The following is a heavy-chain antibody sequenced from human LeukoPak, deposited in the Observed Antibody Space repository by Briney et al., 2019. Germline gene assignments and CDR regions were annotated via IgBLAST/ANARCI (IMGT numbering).Heavy chain of an antibody. CDR3: AKHVGFLATIVANFDY. CDR2: IGGSGGST. D-gene: IGHD5-24*01. Sequence: GVSLRLSCAASGFTFSSDAMSWVRQAPGKGLEWVSAIGGSGGSTYYADSVKGRSTISRDNSKNTLYLQMNSLRAEDTAVYYCAKHVGFLATIVANFDYWGQGTLVTVSS. J-gene: IGHJ4*02. CDR1: GFTFSSDA. V-gene: IGHV3-23*01.